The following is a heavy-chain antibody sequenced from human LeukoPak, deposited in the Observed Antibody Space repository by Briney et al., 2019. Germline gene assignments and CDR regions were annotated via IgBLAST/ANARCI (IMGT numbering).Heavy chain of an antibody. CDR2: VYHSGST. J-gene: IGHJ4*02. D-gene: IGHD2-2*02. V-gene: IGHV4-38-2*01. CDR3: AGRCGSINCYTGIDY. CDR1: GYSISSGYY. Sequence: SETLSLTCAVSGYSISSGYYWGWIRQPPGKGLEWIGSVYHSGSTYYNPSLKSRVTISVDTSKNQFSLKLSSVTAADTAVYYCAGRCGSINCYTGIDYWGQGTLVTVSS.